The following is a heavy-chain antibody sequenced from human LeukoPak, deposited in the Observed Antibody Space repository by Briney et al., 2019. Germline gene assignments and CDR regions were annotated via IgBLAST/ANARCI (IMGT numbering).Heavy chain of an antibody. V-gene: IGHV3-23*01. J-gene: IGHJ4*02. CDR2: ISGSGGST. D-gene: IGHD2-2*02. CDR1: GFSFSSYS. Sequence: GGSLRLSCAGLGFSFSSYSMTWVRQTPEKGLQWVAGISGSGGSTYYADSVKGRFTVSRDNAKNTLYLQMNSLRADDTAVYFCARVGFCNSSGCYSNFDYWGQGALVTVSS. CDR3: ARVGFCNSSGCYSNFDY.